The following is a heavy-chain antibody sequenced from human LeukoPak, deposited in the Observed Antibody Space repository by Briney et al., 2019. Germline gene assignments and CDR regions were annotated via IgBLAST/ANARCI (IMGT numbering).Heavy chain of an antibody. CDR3: AKGSVPVVAMNAFEI. D-gene: IGHD2-2*01. CDR2: ISGSGVNT. V-gene: IGHV3-23*01. J-gene: IGHJ3*02. Sequence: GGSLRLSCAASGFTFSSYAMSWVRQAPGKGLEWVSVISGSGVNTYYADSVKGRFTISRDNSKNTLFLQMNSLRAEDTAVYYCAKGSVPVVAMNAFEIWGQGTMVTVSS. CDR1: GFTFSSYA.